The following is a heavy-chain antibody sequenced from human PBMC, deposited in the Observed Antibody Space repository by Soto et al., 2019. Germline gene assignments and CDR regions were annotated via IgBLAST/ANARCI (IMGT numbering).Heavy chain of an antibody. CDR3: ARLRGGSSGWHPYYYYGMDV. V-gene: IGHV3-20*01. J-gene: IGHJ6*02. CDR2: INWNGGST. D-gene: IGHD6-19*01. CDR1: GFTFDDYG. Sequence: GSLRLSCAASGFTFDDYGMSWVRQAPGKGLEWVSGINWNGGSTGYADSVKGRFTISRDNAKNSLYLQMNSLRAEDTALYHCARLRGGSSGWHPYYYYGMDVWGQGTTVTVSS.